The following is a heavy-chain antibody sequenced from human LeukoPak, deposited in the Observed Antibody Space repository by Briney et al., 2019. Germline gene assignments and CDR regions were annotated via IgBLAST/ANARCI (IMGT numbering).Heavy chain of an antibody. D-gene: IGHD2-2*01. CDR3: ARGYCSSTSCYAWFDP. Sequence: ASVKVSCKASGYTFTLYYMHWVRQAPGQGLEWMGTINPSGGSTHYAQRFQGRVTMTRDTSTSTVDMELSSLRSEDTAVYYCARGYCSSTSCYAWFDPWGQGTLITVSS. CDR1: GYTFTLYY. J-gene: IGHJ5*02. V-gene: IGHV1-46*01. CDR2: INPSGGST.